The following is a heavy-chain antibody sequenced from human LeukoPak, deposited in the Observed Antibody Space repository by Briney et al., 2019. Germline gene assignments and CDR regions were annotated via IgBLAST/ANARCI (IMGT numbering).Heavy chain of an antibody. Sequence: ASVKVSCKASGYTFTGYYMHWVRQAPGQGLEWMGWINPNSGGTNYAQKFQGRVTMTRDTSISTAYMELSRLRSDDTAVYYCARDKGPVVPAAGFDYWGQGTLVTVSS. J-gene: IGHJ4*02. CDR3: ARDKGPVVPAAGFDY. CDR2: INPNSGGT. D-gene: IGHD2-2*01. CDR1: GYTFTGYY. V-gene: IGHV1-2*02.